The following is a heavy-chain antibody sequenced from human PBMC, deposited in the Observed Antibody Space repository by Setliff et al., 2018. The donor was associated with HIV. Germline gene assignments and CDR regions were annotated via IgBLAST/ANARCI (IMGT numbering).Heavy chain of an antibody. V-gene: IGHV4-38-2*02. D-gene: IGHD3-22*01. CDR3: ASRVYYYDESRTLREEGFVP. CDR2: IHHSGTT. CDR1: GYSISSGYY. J-gene: IGHJ5*02. Sequence: PSETLSLTCSVSGYSISSGYYWTWIRQSPGRGLEWIGSIHHSGTTRSNPSLQSRVTISLDTSNNQFSLKLNSVTAADTAVYYCASRVYYYDESRTLREEGFVPWGQGTLVTVSS.